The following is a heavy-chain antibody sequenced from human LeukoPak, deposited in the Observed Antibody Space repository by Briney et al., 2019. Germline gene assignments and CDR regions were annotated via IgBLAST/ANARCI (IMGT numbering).Heavy chain of an antibody. CDR2: IWPDGSKK. CDR1: GFTFSTYA. J-gene: IGHJ4*02. V-gene: IGHV3-30*02. Sequence: PGGSLRLSCAASGFTFSTYAMRWVRQAPGKGLEWVAFIWPDGSKKYYADSVKGRFAISRENSKNTVYLQMNDLRPEDTALYFCAKISSSAESNFDYWGQGTLLTVSS. D-gene: IGHD6-25*01. CDR3: AKISSSAESNFDY.